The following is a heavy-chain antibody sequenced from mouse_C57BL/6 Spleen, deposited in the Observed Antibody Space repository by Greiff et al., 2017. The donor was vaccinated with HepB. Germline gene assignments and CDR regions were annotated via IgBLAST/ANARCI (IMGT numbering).Heavy chain of an antibody. Sequence: QVHVKQSGPGLVQPSQSLSITCTVSGFSLTSYGVHWVRQSPGKGLEWLGVIWSGGSTDYNAAFISRLSISKDNSKSQVFLKMNSLQADDTAIYYCARNYDYGSSHFDYWGQGTTLTVSS. V-gene: IGHV2-2*01. CDR2: IWSGGST. J-gene: IGHJ2*01. CDR3: ARNYDYGSSHFDY. D-gene: IGHD1-1*01. CDR1: GFSLTSYG.